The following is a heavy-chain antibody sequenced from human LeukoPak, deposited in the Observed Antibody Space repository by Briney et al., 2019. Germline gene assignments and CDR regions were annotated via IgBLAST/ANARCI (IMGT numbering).Heavy chain of an antibody. V-gene: IGHV1-18*01. CDR3: ARDREYSSGWGNPGY. J-gene: IGHJ4*02. D-gene: IGHD6-19*01. CDR2: ISAYNGNT. Sequence: VSVKVSCKASGYTFTSYGISWVRQAPGQGLEWMGWISAYNGNTNCAQRLQGRVTMTTDTSTSTAYMELRSLRSDDTAVYYCARDREYSSGWGNPGYWGQGTLVTVSS. CDR1: GYTFTSYG.